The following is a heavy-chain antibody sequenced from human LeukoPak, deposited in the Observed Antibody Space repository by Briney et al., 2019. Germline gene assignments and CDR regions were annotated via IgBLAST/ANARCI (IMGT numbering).Heavy chain of an antibody. Sequence: PSETLSLTCTVSGGSISSGGYYWSWIRQHPGKGLEWIGYIYYSGSTYYNPSLKSRVTISVDTSKNQFSLKLSSVTAADTAVCYCARDRGYSYGSPLGFDYWGQGTLVTVSS. D-gene: IGHD5-18*01. CDR1: GGSISSGGYY. CDR2: IYYSGST. V-gene: IGHV4-31*03. J-gene: IGHJ4*02. CDR3: ARDRGYSYGSPLGFDY.